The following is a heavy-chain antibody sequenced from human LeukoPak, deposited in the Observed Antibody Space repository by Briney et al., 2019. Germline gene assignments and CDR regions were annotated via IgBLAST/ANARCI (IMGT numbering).Heavy chain of an antibody. J-gene: IGHJ4*02. CDR3: ARLRVTMVRGVKGPFDY. Sequence: GESLKISCKGSGYSFTSYWIGWVRQMPGKGLESMGIIYPGDSETRYSPSFQGQVTISADKSISTAYLQWSSLMASGTAMYYCARLRVTMVRGVKGPFDYWGQGTLVTVSS. CDR2: IYPGDSET. CDR1: GYSFTSYW. D-gene: IGHD3-10*01. V-gene: IGHV5-51*01.